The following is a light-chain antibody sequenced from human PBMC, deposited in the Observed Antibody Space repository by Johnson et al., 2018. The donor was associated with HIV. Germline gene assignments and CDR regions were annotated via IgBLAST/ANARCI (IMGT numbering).Light chain of an antibody. Sequence: QSVLTQPPSVSAAPGQKVTISCSGSSSNIGNNYVSWYQQLPGTAPKLLIYDNNKRPSGIPDRFSGSKSGTSATLGITGLQTGDEADYYCATWDSSLSAPYVFGTGTKSTVL. CDR3: ATWDSSLSAPYV. CDR1: SSNIGNNY. J-gene: IGLJ1*01. CDR2: DNN. V-gene: IGLV1-51*01.